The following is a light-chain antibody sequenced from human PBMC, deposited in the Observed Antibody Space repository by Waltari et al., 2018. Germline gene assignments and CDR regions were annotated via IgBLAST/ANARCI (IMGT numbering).Light chain of an antibody. CDR1: SLRRYY. J-gene: IGLJ2*01. CDR3: NSRDSNNNRVF. CDR2: GKN. Sequence: SSELTQDPAVSVALGQTVSITCQGDSLRRYYASWYQQKPRQAPLLVIYGKNSRPSEIPDRFSGSSSGNTASLTITGAQAEDEADYYCNSRDSNNNRVFFGGGTKLTVL. V-gene: IGLV3-19*01.